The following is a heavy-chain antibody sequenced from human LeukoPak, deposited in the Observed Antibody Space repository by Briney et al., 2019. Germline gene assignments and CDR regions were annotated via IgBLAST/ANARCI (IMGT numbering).Heavy chain of an antibody. CDR1: GGSFSGYY. J-gene: IGHJ3*02. D-gene: IGHD3-3*01. V-gene: IGHV4-34*01. Sequence: SETLSLTCAVYGGSFSGYYWSRIRQPPGKGLEWIGEINHSGSTNYNPSLKSRVTISVDTSKNQFSLKLSSVTAADTAVYYCARVGWKYYDFWSGYSTAFDIWGQGTMVTVSS. CDR3: ARVGWKYYDFWSGYSTAFDI. CDR2: INHSGST.